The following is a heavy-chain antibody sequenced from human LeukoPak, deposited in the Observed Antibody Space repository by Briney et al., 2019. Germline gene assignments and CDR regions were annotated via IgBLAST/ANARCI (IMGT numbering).Heavy chain of an antibody. Sequence: GGSLRLSCAASGFTFSSYWMSWVRQAPGKGLEWVANIKQDGSEKYYVDSVKGRFTISRDNAKNSLYLQMNSLRAEDTAVYYCARDIFVEENWNDSNDAFDIWGQGTMVTVSS. CDR1: GFTFSSYW. CDR2: IKQDGSEK. CDR3: ARDIFVEENWNDSNDAFDI. J-gene: IGHJ3*02. D-gene: IGHD1-1*01. V-gene: IGHV3-7*01.